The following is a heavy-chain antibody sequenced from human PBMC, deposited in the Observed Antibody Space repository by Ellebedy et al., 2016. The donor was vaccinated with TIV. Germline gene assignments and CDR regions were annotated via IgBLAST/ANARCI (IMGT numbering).Heavy chain of an antibody. CDR1: GASISGSNW. Sequence: SETLSLTCTVSGASISGSNWWSWVRQPPGRGLEWVGEIYHSGSTTYNPSLQSRVTISVDKSKNQFSLKVSSVTAADTAAYYCARVRSDIGYFLEEYYFDYWGQGTLVTVSS. D-gene: IGHD2-2*03. CDR2: IYHSGST. J-gene: IGHJ4*02. V-gene: IGHV4-4*02. CDR3: ARVRSDIGYFLEEYYFDY.